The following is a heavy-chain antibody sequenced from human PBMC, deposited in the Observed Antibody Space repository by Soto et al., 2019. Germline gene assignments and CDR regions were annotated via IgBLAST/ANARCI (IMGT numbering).Heavy chain of an antibody. CDR1: GDSVSSNSAA. Sequence: PSQTLSLTCAISGDSVSSNSAAWNWIRQSPSRGLEWLGRTYYRSKWYNDYAVSVKSRITINPDTSKNQFSLQLNSVTPEDTAVYYCARARAAPGIAAAGIFGDNWFDPWGQGTLVTVSS. D-gene: IGHD6-13*01. V-gene: IGHV6-1*01. CDR2: TYYRSKWYN. J-gene: IGHJ5*02. CDR3: ARARAAPGIAAAGIFGDNWFDP.